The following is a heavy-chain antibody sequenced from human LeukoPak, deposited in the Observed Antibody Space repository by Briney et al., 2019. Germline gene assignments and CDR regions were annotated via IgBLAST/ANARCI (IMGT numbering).Heavy chain of an antibody. CDR3: AKPGHRYNWNDVFDY. V-gene: IGHV3-11*01. CDR2: ISSSASNI. D-gene: IGHD1-20*01. J-gene: IGHJ4*02. CDR1: GFTFRDHS. Sequence: GGSLRLSCAASGFTFRDHSMSWIRQAPGKGLEWVSYISSSASNIYYADSVKGRFTISRDNSKNTLYLQMNSLRAEDTAVYYCAKPGHRYNWNDVFDYWGQGTLVTVSS.